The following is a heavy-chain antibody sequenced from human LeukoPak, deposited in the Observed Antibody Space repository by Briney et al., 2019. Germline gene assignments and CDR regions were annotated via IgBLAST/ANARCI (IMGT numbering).Heavy chain of an antibody. CDR3: AREYCSSTSCRYRGYFDY. Sequence: SXTLPLTCTVSGGSISSGDYYWGWIRQPPGKGLEWIGYIYYSGSTYYNPSLKSRFTITVDTSKNRFSLKLSSVTAADTAVYYCAREYCSSTSCRYRGYFDYWGQGTLVTVSS. CDR1: GGSISSGDYY. CDR2: IYYSGST. J-gene: IGHJ4*02. V-gene: IGHV4-30-4*08. D-gene: IGHD2-2*01.